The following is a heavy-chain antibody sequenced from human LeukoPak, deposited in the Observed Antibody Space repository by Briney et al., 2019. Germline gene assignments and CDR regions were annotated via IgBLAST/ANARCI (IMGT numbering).Heavy chain of an antibody. D-gene: IGHD3-22*01. J-gene: IGHJ4*02. CDR3: ATYGNYYDSSGPFAY. CDR1: GYTLTELS. CDR2: FDPEDGET. V-gene: IGHV1-24*01. Sequence: ASVKVSCKVSGYTLTELSMHWVRQAPGKGLEWMGGFDPEDGETIYAQKFQGRVTMTEDTSTDTAYMELSSLRSEDTAVYYCATYGNYYDSSGPFAYWGQGTLVTVSS.